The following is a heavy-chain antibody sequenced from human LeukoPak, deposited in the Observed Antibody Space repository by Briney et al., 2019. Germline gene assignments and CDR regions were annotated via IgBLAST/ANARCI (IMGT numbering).Heavy chain of an antibody. D-gene: IGHD7-27*01. Sequence: PGGSLRLPCAASGFTFSSNAIHWVRQAPGKGLEWVAVIWYDGSKRYYADSVQGRFTISRDNSKNTASQQLNSLRVEDTAVYYCARWGNRALDYWGQGTLVTVSS. J-gene: IGHJ4*02. CDR2: IWYDGSKR. V-gene: IGHV3-33*01. CDR3: ARWGNRALDY. CDR1: GFTFSSNA.